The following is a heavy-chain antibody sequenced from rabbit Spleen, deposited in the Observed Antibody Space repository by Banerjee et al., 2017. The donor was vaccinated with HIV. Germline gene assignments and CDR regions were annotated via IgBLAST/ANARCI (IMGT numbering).Heavy chain of an antibody. J-gene: IGHJ6*01. D-gene: IGHD8-1*01. CDR3: ARDTGSSFSSYGMDL. V-gene: IGHV1S45*01. CDR2: IYADDGGT. CDR1: GFTISSSYY. Sequence: QEQLVESGGGLVKPGASLTLTCKASGFTISSSYYMCWVRQAPGKGLEWIACIYADDGGTYYASWAKGRFTISMTSSTTVDLKMTSLTAADTATYFCARDTGSSFSSYGMDLWGPGTLVTVS.